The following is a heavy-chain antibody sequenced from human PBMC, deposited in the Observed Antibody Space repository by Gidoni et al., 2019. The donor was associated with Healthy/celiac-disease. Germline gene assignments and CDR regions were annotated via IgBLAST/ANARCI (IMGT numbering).Heavy chain of an antibody. D-gene: IGHD6-6*01. Sequence: EVQLVESGGGLVQPGRSLILSCAASGSTFADYAMHWVRQAPGKGLEWVSGISWNSGSIGYADSVKGRFTISRDNAKNSLYLQMNSLRAEDTALYYCAKDIASSSSWGIIDYWGQGTLVTVSS. J-gene: IGHJ4*02. V-gene: IGHV3-9*01. CDR1: GSTFADYA. CDR2: ISWNSGSI. CDR3: AKDIASSSSWGIIDY.